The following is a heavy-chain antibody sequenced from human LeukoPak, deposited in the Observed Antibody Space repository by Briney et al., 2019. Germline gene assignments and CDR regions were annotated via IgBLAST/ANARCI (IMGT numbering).Heavy chain of an antibody. J-gene: IGHJ5*02. CDR2: IYYAGSS. CDR1: GYSISSGYY. V-gene: IGHV4-38-2*02. D-gene: IGHD2/OR15-2a*01. Sequence: SETLSLTCTVYGYSISSGYYWGWIRQPPGKGLEWIANIYYAGSSNYNPSLKSRVSVSIDASKNHLSLKLTSVTAADTAIYYCARQAVIIPTGMEGPWFDPWGQGTLVAVSS. CDR3: ARQAVIIPTGMEGPWFDP.